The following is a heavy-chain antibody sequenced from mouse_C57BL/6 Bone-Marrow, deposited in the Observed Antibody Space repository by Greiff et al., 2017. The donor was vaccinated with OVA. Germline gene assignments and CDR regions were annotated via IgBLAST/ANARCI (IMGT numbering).Heavy chain of an antibody. Sequence: QVQLQQSGPGLVQPSQSLSITCTVSGFSLTSYGVHWVRQPPGKGLEWLGVIWSGGSTDYNAAFISRLSISKDNSKSQVFFKMNSLQADDTAIYYCASYSPFAYWGQGTLVTVSA. CDR3: ASYSPFAY. J-gene: IGHJ3*01. CDR1: GFSLTSYG. V-gene: IGHV2-2*01. D-gene: IGHD2-12*01. CDR2: IWSGGST.